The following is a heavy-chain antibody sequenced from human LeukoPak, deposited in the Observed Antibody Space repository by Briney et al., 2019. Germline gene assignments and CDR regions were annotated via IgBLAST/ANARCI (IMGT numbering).Heavy chain of an antibody. Sequence: GASVKVSCKASGYTFTGYYFHWVRQAPGQGLEWMGWINPNSGDTKFAQKFQGRVTMTRDTSISTAYMELNRLRTDDTAVYYCALLTYDILTGYYKDFDYWGQGTLVTVSS. CDR3: ALLTYDILTGYYKDFDY. D-gene: IGHD3-9*01. V-gene: IGHV1-2*02. CDR1: GYTFTGYY. J-gene: IGHJ4*02. CDR2: INPNSGDT.